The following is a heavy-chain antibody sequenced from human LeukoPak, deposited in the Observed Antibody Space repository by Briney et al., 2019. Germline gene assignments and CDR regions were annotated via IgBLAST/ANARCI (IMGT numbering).Heavy chain of an antibody. J-gene: IGHJ5*02. CDR1: GLTVRNNY. Sequence: GGSLRLSCAASGLTVRNNYMSWVRQSPGKGLEWVSVIYSDGSTYYEDSVKGRFTISRDTSKNTLSLQMSSLRAEDTAVYYCARVKGLVGATNWFDPWGQGTLVTVSS. CDR3: ARVKGLVGATNWFDP. D-gene: IGHD1-26*01. CDR2: IYSDGST. V-gene: IGHV3-53*01.